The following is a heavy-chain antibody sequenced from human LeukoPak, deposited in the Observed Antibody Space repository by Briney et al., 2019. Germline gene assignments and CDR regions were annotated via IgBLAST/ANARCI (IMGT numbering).Heavy chain of an antibody. D-gene: IGHD1-7*01. V-gene: IGHV1-69*06. CDR3: ARETGTTGMDV. CDR2: IIPIFGTA. Sequence: ASVKVSCKASGGTFSSYSISRVRQAPGQGLEWMGGIIPIFGTANYAQKFQGRVTITADKSTSTAYMELSSLRSEDTAVYYCARETGTTGMDVWGKGTTVTVSS. CDR1: GGTFSSYS. J-gene: IGHJ6*04.